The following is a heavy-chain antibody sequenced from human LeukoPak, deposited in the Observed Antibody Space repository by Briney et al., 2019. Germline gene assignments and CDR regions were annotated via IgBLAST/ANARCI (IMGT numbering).Heavy chain of an antibody. CDR2: INPSGGST. V-gene: IGHV1-46*01. Sequence: ASVKVSCKASGYTFTSYGISWVRQAPGQGLEWMGIINPSGGSTSYAQKFQGRVTMTRDTSTSTVYMELSSLRSEDTAVYYCAREGGRGYCSGGSCYSDWGQGTLVTVSS. J-gene: IGHJ4*02. D-gene: IGHD2-15*01. CDR1: GYTFTSYG. CDR3: AREGGRGYCSGGSCYSD.